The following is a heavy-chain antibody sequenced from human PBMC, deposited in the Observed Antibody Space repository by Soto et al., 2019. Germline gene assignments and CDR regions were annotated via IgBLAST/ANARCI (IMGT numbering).Heavy chain of an antibody. CDR1: GFTFSSYG. CDR2: IWYDGSNK. D-gene: IGHD1-26*01. Sequence: PGGSLRLSCAASGFTFSSYGMHWVRQAPGKGLEWVAVIWYDGSNKYYADSVKGRFTISRDNSKNTLYLQMNSLRAEDTAVYYCARGHSGTTRRGYYFDYWGQGTLVTVSS. J-gene: IGHJ4*02. V-gene: IGHV3-33*01. CDR3: ARGHSGTTRRGYYFDY.